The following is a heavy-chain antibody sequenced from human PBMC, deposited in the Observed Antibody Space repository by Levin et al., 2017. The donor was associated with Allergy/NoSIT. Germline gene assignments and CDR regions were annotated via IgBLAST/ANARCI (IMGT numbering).Heavy chain of an antibody. J-gene: IGHJ3*02. V-gene: IGHV3-53*01. CDR3: ARGAVAGHDAFDI. D-gene: IGHD6-19*01. CDR1: GFTVSSNY. Sequence: PGGSLRLSFAASGFTVSSNYMSWVRQAPGKGLEWVSVIYSGGSTYYADSVKGRFTLSRDNSKNTLYLQMNSLRAEETAVYYCARGAVAGHDAFDIWGQGTMVTVSS. CDR2: IYSGGST.